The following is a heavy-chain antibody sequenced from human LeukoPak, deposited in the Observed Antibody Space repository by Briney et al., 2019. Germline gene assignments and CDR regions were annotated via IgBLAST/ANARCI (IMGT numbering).Heavy chain of an antibody. D-gene: IGHD6-6*01. V-gene: IGHV4-39*07. CDR2: VDYSGST. Sequence: SETLSLTCTVSGGSINSSRYYWGWIRQPPEKGLEWIGSVDYSGSTYYSPSLKSRVTISVDTSKNQFSLKLSSVTAADTAVYYCARCRGIAARIDYWGQGTLVTVSS. CDR3: ARCRGIAARIDY. CDR1: GGSINSSRYY. J-gene: IGHJ4*02.